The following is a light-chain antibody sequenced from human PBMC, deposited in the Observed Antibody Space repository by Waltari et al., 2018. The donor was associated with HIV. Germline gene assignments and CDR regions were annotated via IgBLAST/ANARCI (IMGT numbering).Light chain of an antibody. J-gene: IGLJ1*01. CDR1: TSNVGTNF. CDR2: RDN. CDR3: ATWDGSLGGFYV. V-gene: IGLV1-47*01. Sequence: QSVLTQPPSASGTPGQRVTISCSGTTSNVGTNFVSWYQQLPGTAPKLLIYRDNRRPPGVPDRFSGSKSGASASLGISGLRSEDEGDYYCATWDGSLGGFYVFGAGTKVTVL.